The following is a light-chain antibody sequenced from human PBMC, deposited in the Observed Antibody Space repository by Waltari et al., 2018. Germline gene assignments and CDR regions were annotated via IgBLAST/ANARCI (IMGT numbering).Light chain of an antibody. CDR2: SAS. J-gene: IGKJ1*01. CDR1: QSVASR. V-gene: IGKV3-15*01. CDR3: QHYGDWPPQWT. Sequence: EIVMTQSPVTLSVSPGERATRSCRASQSVASRLAWYKQTPGQAPSLLIYSASTRATGVPDRFSGSGSGTEFTLTISSLQSEDFGIYYCQHYGDWPPQWTFGQGTKVEIK.